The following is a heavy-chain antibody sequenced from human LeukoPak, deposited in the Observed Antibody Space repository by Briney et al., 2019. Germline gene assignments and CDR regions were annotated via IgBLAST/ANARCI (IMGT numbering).Heavy chain of an antibody. V-gene: IGHV1-24*01. CDR3: ATSVGAMSFDF. J-gene: IGHJ4*02. D-gene: IGHD1-26*01. CDR1: GHPLSELS. CDR2: FDYEDEEA. Sequence: VSVTVSFKVSGHPLSELSLHWVRQAPGKGLEWMGGFDYEDEEAFDAENFQHRLKLTADTGTGIGYMEMSSLGPDDTAVYYCATSVGAMSFDFWGQGSLVIVSS.